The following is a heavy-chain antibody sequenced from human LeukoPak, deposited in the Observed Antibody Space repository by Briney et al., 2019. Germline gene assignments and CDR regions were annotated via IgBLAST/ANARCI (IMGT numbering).Heavy chain of an antibody. CDR3: AKDDPVRSSFDI. Sequence: ASVKVSCKASGGTFSSYAISWVRQAPGQGLEWMGRIIPILGIANYAQKFQGRVTITADKSTSTAYMELSSLRSEDTAVYYCAKDDPVRSSFDIWGQGTMVTVSS. D-gene: IGHD3-10*01. CDR2: IIPILGIA. CDR1: GGTFSSYA. J-gene: IGHJ3*02. V-gene: IGHV1-69*04.